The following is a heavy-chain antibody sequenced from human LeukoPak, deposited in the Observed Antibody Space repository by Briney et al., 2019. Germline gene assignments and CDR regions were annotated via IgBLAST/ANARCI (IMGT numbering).Heavy chain of an antibody. V-gene: IGHV3-30*18. CDR3: AKDYYYDSSGYFDAFDI. Sequence: GRSLRLSCAASGFTFSSYGMHWVRQAPGKGLEWVAVISYDGSNKYYADSVKGRFTISRDNSKNTLYLQMNSLRAEDTAVYYCAKDYYYDSSGYFDAFDIWGQGTMVTVSS. CDR1: GFTFSSYG. CDR2: ISYDGSNK. D-gene: IGHD3-22*01. J-gene: IGHJ3*02.